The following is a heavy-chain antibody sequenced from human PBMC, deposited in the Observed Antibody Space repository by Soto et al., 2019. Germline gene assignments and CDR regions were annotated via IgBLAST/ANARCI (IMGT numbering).Heavy chain of an antibody. CDR1: GYTFTSYG. D-gene: IGHD2-2*01. CDR2: ISAYNANT. CDR3: ARDYCNSTSCDGANSGMYG. J-gene: IGHJ6*02. V-gene: IGHV1-18*04. Sequence: ASVKVSCKASGYTFTSYGINWVRQAPGQGLEWMRWISAYNANTNYSQKLQGRVTMTTDTSTSNAYRELRSLRSDDTAVSYCARDYCNSTSCDGANSGMYGRGQRTTLTVS.